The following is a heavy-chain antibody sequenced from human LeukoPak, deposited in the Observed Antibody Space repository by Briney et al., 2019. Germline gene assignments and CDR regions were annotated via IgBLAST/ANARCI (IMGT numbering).Heavy chain of an antibody. J-gene: IGHJ4*02. CDR1: GFTFSSYG. V-gene: IGHV3-30*18. Sequence: PGGSLRLSCAASGFTFSSYGMPWVRQAPGKGLEWVAVISYDGSNKYYADSVKGRFTISRDNSKNTLYLQMNSLRAEDTAVYYCAKDLRFGYGDYVGYWGQGTLVTVSS. CDR3: AKDLRFGYGDYVGY. D-gene: IGHD4-17*01. CDR2: ISYDGSNK.